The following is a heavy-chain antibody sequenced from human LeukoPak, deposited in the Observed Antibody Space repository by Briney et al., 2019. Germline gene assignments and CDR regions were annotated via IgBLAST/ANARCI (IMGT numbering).Heavy chain of an antibody. CDR2: ISYDGSNK. J-gene: IGHJ6*02. CDR3: AKDQTPVAGGYYYYGMDV. D-gene: IGHD6-19*01. V-gene: IGHV3-30*18. Sequence: PGRSLRLSCAASGFTFSSYGMHWVRQAPGKGLEWVAVISYDGSNKYYADSVKGRFTISRDNSKNTLYLQMNSLRAEDTAVYYCAKDQTPVAGGYYYYGMDVWGQGTTVTVSS. CDR1: GFTFSSYG.